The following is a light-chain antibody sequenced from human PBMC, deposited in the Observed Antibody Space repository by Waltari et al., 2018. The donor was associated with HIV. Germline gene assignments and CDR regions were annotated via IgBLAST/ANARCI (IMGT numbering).Light chain of an antibody. CDR1: SSNLGGQNH. CDR3: SSYAGNYDWV. J-gene: IGLJ3*02. V-gene: IGLV2-8*01. Sequence: QSALTQPPSASGSPGQSVIISCPGTSSNLGGQNHFSWYQQHPGKAPRLMIYEVSKRPSGVPDRFSGSKSDNTASLTVSGLQAEDEADYYCSSYAGNYDWVFGGGTKLTVL. CDR2: EVS.